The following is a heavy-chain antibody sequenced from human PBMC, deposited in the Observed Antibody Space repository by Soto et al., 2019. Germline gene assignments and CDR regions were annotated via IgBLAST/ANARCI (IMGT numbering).Heavy chain of an antibody. J-gene: IGHJ4*02. CDR2: ISASGGNT. Sequence: EEQLLESGGGLEQPGGSLRLSCAASGFTFSSHAMSWVRQAPGKGLEWVSAISASGGNTYYAESVKGRFTISRDSSKNTLYLQMNSLRVEDTAVYFCNSRTVDLWGQGALVTVSS. CDR3: NSRTVDL. CDR1: GFTFSSHA. V-gene: IGHV3-23*01.